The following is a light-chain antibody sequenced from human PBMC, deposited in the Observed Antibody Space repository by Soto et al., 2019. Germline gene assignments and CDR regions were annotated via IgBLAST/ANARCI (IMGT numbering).Light chain of an antibody. CDR3: LQHNSGPRT. J-gene: IGKJ1*01. CDR2: AAS. V-gene: IGKV1-17*01. Sequence: DIQMTQSPSTLSASVGDRVTITCRASESIDSWLAWHQQKPGKAPKRLIYAASSLQSGVPSRFSVSGSGTEFTLTISSLQPEDFATYYCLQHNSGPRTFGQGTKVDI. CDR1: ESIDSW.